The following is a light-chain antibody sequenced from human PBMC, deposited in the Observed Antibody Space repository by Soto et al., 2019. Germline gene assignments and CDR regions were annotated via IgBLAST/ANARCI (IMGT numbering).Light chain of an antibody. CDR1: SSDIGSNNY. J-gene: IGLJ3*02. Sequence: QSALTQPASVSGSPGQSITISCTGTSSDIGSNNYVSWFQQRPGKAPTLIIYEVSNRPSGVSTHFSGSKSGNTASLTISGLLPEDEAEYYFSSYTTTTLLFGGGTKVTVL. CDR3: SSYTTTTLL. CDR2: EVS. V-gene: IGLV2-14*01.